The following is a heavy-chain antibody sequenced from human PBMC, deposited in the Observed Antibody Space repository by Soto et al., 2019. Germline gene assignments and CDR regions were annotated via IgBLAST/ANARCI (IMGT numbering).Heavy chain of an antibody. CDR3: AKSGLDSSGYYLWHFDY. V-gene: IGHV3-23*01. J-gene: IGHJ4*02. D-gene: IGHD3-22*01. Sequence: EVQLLESGGGLVQPGGSLRLSCAASGFTFSSYAMSWVRQAPGKGLEWVSATSGSGGSTYYADSVKGRVTISRDNSKNTLYLQMNSLRAEDTAVYYCAKSGLDSSGYYLWHFDYWGQGPLVTVS. CDR2: TSGSGGST. CDR1: GFTFSSYA.